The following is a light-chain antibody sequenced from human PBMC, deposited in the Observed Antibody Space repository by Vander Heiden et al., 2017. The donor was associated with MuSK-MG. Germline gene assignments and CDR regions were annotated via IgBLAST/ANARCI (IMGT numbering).Light chain of an antibody. CDR2: AAS. CDR3: QQRDSTPLT. J-gene: IGKJ4*01. CDR1: QRISSY. Sequence: DIQMAQSPSSLSASVGDRVTITCRASQRISSYLNWYQQRPGTAPKLLIYAASSLQSGVPSRFSGSGSGTDFTLTISRLQPEDIAIYYCQQRDSTPLTFGGGTKVEIK. V-gene: IGKV1-39*01.